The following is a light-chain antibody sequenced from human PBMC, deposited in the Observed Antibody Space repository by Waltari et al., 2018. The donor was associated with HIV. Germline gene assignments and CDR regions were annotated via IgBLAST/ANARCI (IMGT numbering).Light chain of an antibody. Sequence: QSALTQPASVSGSPGQSITISCTGTRSDVGGYNYVSWYPQHPGTAPKLMSYDVSKRPTGGAYRFSGPKAGNTAALTISGLQAEDEADYYCSSYTGSSPYAFGTGTKVTVL. CDR3: SSYTGSSPYA. CDR2: DVS. J-gene: IGLJ1*01. V-gene: IGLV2-14*03. CDR1: RSDVGGYNY.